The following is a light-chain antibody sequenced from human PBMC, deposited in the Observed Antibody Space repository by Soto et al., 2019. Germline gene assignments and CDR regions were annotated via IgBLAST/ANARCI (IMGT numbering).Light chain of an antibody. CDR2: DAS. Sequence: DIQMTQSPSTLSAFVGDRVTITCRASQSIGSRLAWYQQKPGKAPKFLIYDASSLDGGVPSRFSGSGSGTEFTLTGSSQQPDDFATYYCQQYNSYLWTFGPGTKVEI. J-gene: IGKJ1*01. CDR1: QSIGSR. CDR3: QQYNSYLWT. V-gene: IGKV1-5*01.